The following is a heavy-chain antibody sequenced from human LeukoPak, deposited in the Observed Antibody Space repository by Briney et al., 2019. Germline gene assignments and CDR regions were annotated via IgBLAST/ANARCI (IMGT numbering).Heavy chain of an antibody. CDR1: GFTFSSYG. J-gene: IGHJ5*02. Sequence: PGGSLRLSCAASGFTFSSYGMHWVRQAPGKGLEWVAVISYDGSNKYYADSVKGRFTISRDNSKNTLYLQMNSVRAEDTAVYYCARINAQSHNFWSGYPHGWFDPWGQGTLVTVSS. CDR2: ISYDGSNK. D-gene: IGHD3-3*01. CDR3: ARINAQSHNFWSGYPHGWFDP. V-gene: IGHV3-30*03.